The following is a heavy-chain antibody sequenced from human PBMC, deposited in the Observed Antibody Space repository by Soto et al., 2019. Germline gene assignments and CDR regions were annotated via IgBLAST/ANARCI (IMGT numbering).Heavy chain of an antibody. CDR1: GGSINSRYW. J-gene: IGHJ6*02. Sequence: PSETLSLTCAVSGGSINSRYWWSWVRQSPGKGLEWIGEIYHSGSTNYNPSLKSRVTISVDKSKNQFSLNLSSVTAADTAVYYCARGQFYIVLVPAAISTYYYYGMDVWGQGTTVTVSS. V-gene: IGHV4-4*02. D-gene: IGHD2-2*01. CDR2: IYHSGST. CDR3: ARGQFYIVLVPAAISTYYYYGMDV.